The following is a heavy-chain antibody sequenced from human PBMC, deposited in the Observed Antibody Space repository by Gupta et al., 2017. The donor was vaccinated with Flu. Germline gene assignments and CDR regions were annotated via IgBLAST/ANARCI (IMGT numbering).Heavy chain of an antibody. J-gene: IGHJ4*02. CDR2: IIPICGTA. V-gene: IGHV1-69*06. D-gene: IGHD6-13*01. CDR3: ARDLYSSSWGGLDY. Sequence: QVQLVQSGAEVKKPGSSVKVSCKASGGTFSSYAISWVRQAPGQGLEGMGGIIPICGTANYGQKGQGRVTITADKATSTAYMELSRLRSEDTAVYYCARDLYSSSWGGLDYGGQGTLVTVSS. CDR1: GGTFSSYA.